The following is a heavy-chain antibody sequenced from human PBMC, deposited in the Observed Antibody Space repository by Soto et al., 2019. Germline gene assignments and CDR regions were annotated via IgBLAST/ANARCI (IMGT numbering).Heavy chain of an antibody. Sequence: WGSLRLSCAASGFTFSRYYMNWVRQAPGKGLEWVSSISTTSTYTHYADSLKGRFTISRDNAKKLLYLQMDSLRAEDTAVYYCARDDGLSSTNVKAFDIWGQGTKVTVSS. CDR1: GFTFSRYY. CDR2: ISTTSTYT. D-gene: IGHD2-2*01. V-gene: IGHV3-21*01. CDR3: ARDDGLSSTNVKAFDI. J-gene: IGHJ3*02.